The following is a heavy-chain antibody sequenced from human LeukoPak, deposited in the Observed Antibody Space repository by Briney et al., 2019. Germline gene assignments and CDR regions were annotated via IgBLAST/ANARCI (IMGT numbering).Heavy chain of an antibody. J-gene: IGHJ4*02. Sequence: GGSLRLSCAASGFTFSSYAMSWVRQAPGKGLEWVSGISGSGDSTYYADSVKGRFTTSRDNSKNSLYLQMNSLRAEDTAVYYCASGRYGEGFDCWGQGTLVTVSS. CDR3: ASGRYGEGFDC. CDR1: GFTFSSYA. V-gene: IGHV3-23*01. D-gene: IGHD1-26*01. CDR2: ISGSGDST.